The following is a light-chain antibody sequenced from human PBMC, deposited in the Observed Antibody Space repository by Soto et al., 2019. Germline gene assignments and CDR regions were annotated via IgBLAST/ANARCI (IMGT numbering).Light chain of an antibody. Sequence: EIVMTQSPATLSVSPGERATLSCRASQSVNIYLAWYQQKPGQAPRLLIFGASYRATGIPARFSGSGSGTDFTLTINSLEPEDFAVYYCQQRSNWPSITFGQGTRLEIK. CDR2: GAS. J-gene: IGKJ5*01. V-gene: IGKV3-11*01. CDR1: QSVNIY. CDR3: QQRSNWPSIT.